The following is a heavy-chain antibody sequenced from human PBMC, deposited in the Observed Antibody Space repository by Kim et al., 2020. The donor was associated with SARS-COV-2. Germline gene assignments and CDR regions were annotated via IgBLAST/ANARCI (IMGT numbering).Heavy chain of an antibody. V-gene: IGHV3-23*01. D-gene: IGHD2-21*01. CDR1: GFTFTGYA. CDR3: MKGGWGSIWGH. Sequence: GGSLRLSCTTSGFTFTGYAMSWVRQAPGKGLEWVSSIDGSDGTTYYVDSVKGRFTISRDNSKNTPYLQMSTLRADDTAVYYCMKGGWGSIWGHWGQGTLVTVSS. J-gene: IGHJ4*02. CDR2: IDGSDGTT.